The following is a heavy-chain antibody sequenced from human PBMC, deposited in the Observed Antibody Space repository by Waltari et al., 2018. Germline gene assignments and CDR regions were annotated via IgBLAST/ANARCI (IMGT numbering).Heavy chain of an antibody. J-gene: IGHJ5*02. D-gene: IGHD2-2*01. CDR2: IIPIFGTA. CDR3: AREEGAVPGINWFDP. CDR1: GGPFSSYA. V-gene: IGHV1-69*01. Sequence: QVQLVQSGAEVKKPGSSVNVSCKASGGPFSSYAIRWVRPAPGQGLEWMGGIIPIFGTANYAQKFQGRVTITADESTSTAYMELSSLRSEDTAVYYCAREEGAVPGINWFDPWGQGTLVTVSS.